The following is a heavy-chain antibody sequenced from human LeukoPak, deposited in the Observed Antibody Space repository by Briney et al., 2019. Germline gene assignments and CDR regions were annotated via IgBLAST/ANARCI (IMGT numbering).Heavy chain of an antibody. CDR3: ARDGPSGSGSYN. Sequence: PGRSLRLSCAASGFTVSSNYMSWVRQAPGKGLEWVSVIYSGGSTYYADSVKGRFTISRDTPNNTLYLQMNSLTAEDTAVYYCARDGPSGSGSYNWGQGTLVTVSS. J-gene: IGHJ4*02. V-gene: IGHV3-66*01. D-gene: IGHD3-10*01. CDR1: GFTVSSNY. CDR2: IYSGGST.